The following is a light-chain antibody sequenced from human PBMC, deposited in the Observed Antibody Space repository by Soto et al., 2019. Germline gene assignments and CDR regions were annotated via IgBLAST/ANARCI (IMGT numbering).Light chain of an antibody. CDR3: QSYDSSLTDSRV. CDR2: DNN. J-gene: IGLJ3*02. Sequence: QSALTQPPSVSGAPGQRVIISCTGSSSNIGAGYDVHWYQQLPGAAPKLLIFDNNYRPSGVPDRFSGSKSGTSAYLAITGLQSEDEADYYCQSYDSSLTDSRVFGGGTKLTVL. V-gene: IGLV1-40*01. CDR1: SSNIGAGYD.